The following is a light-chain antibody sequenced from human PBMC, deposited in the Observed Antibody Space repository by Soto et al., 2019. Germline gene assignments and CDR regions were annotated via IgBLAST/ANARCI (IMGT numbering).Light chain of an antibody. J-gene: IGKJ1*01. CDR3: QQYNNWPRT. Sequence: EIVMTQSPANLSVSPGERATLSCRASQSVSSNLAWYQQKPGQAPRLLIYGASTRATGIPARFSGSGSGTDFTLTISSLHSEDFAVYDCQQYNNWPRTFGQGTKVDI. CDR2: GAS. CDR1: QSVSSN. V-gene: IGKV3-15*01.